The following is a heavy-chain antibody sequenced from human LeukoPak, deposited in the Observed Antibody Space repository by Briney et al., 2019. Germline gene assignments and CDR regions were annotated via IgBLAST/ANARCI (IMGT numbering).Heavy chain of an antibody. Sequence: PGGSLRLSCAASGFTFDDYAMHWVRQAPGKGLEWVSGISWNSGSIGYADSVKGRFTISRDNAKNSLYPQMNSLRAEDTALYYCAKDYTAMVRGPDYWGQGTLVTVSS. CDR3: AKDYTAMVRGPDY. V-gene: IGHV3-9*01. CDR1: GFTFDDYA. CDR2: ISWNSGSI. J-gene: IGHJ4*02. D-gene: IGHD5-18*01.